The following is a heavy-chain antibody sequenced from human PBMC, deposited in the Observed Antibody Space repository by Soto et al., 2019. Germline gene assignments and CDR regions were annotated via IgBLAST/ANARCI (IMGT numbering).Heavy chain of an antibody. CDR1: GFTFITYW. CDR2: INPGGSII. Sequence: EEHLVESGGGLVQPGGSLRLSCAASGFTFITYWMRWVRQAPGEGLVWVSRINPGGSIITYADSVKGRFTISRDNAKSTLYLQMNSLRGDETAVYYCARVPTGKYGVWNYWGQGTLVTVSS. V-gene: IGHV3-74*01. CDR3: ARVPTGKYGVWNY. J-gene: IGHJ4*02. D-gene: IGHD2-8*01.